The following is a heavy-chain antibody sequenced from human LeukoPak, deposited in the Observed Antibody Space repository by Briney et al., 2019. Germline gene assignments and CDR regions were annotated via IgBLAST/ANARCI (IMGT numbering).Heavy chain of an antibody. D-gene: IGHD3-3*01. CDR3: ARDQGYDFWSGHNWFDP. Sequence: ASVTVSCKASGGTFSIYAISWVRQAPGQGLEWMGGIIPIFGTANYAQKFQGRVTIAADESTSTAYMELSSLRSEDTAAYYCARDQGYDFWSGHNWFDPWGQGTLVTVSS. V-gene: IGHV1-69*13. CDR2: IIPIFGTA. CDR1: GGTFSIYA. J-gene: IGHJ5*02.